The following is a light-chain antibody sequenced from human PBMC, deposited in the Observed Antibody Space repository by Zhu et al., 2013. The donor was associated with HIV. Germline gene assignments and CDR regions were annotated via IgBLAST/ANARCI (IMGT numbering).Light chain of an antibody. Sequence: DIQMTQSPSSLSASVGDRVTITCRASHSINTYLNWYQQKPGKAPKLLIYAASSLQSGVSSRFSGSGSGTEFTLTISSLQPDDFATYYCQQYNSYSTFGQGTKVEIK. CDR2: AAS. V-gene: IGKV1-39*01. J-gene: IGKJ1*01. CDR3: QQYNSYST. CDR1: HSINTY.